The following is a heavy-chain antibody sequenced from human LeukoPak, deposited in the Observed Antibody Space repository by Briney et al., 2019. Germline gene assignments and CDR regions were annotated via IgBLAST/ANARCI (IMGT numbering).Heavy chain of an antibody. CDR1: GYTFTGYY. CDR2: INPNSGGT. J-gene: IGHJ3*02. V-gene: IGHV1-2*02. CDR3: ARDSSPQDGYNDAFDI. D-gene: IGHD5-24*01. Sequence: ASVKVSCKASGYTFTGYYMHWVRQAPGQGLEWMGWINPNSGGTNYAQKFQGRVTMTRVTSISTAYMELSRLRSDDTAVYYCARDSSPQDGYNDAFDIWGQGTMVTVSS.